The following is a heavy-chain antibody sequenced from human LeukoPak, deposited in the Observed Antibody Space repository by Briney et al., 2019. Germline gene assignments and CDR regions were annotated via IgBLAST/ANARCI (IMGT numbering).Heavy chain of an antibody. J-gene: IGHJ1*01. CDR1: GFTFNNYA. D-gene: IGHD6-19*01. V-gene: IGHV3-23*01. CDR3: AKERSSGWYGYMQH. CDR2: ISGRGDNT. Sequence: GGSLRLSCAASGFTFNNYAMSWVRQTPGKGLEWVSAISGRGDNTYNADSVKGRFTISRDNSKNTLYLQMNSLRAEDTAAYYCAKERSSGWYGYMQHWGQGILVTVSS.